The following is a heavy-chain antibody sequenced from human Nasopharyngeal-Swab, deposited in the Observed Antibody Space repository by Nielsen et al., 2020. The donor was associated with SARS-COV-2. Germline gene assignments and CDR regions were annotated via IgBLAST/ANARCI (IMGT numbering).Heavy chain of an antibody. CDR3: ARALRATIFGVVSSFDY. D-gene: IGHD3-3*01. CDR2: IYYSGST. Sequence: SETLSLTCTVSGGSISRGGYYWSWIRQHPGKGLEWIGYIYYSGSTYYNPSLRSRVTISVDTSKNQFSLKLSSVTAADTAVYYCARALRATIFGVVSSFDYWGQGTLVTVSS. J-gene: IGHJ4*02. V-gene: IGHV4-31*03. CDR1: GGSISRGGYY.